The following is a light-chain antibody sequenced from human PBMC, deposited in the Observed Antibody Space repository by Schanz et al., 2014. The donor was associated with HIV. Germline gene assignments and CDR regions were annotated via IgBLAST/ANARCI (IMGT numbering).Light chain of an antibody. CDR2: VAS. Sequence: DIQMTQSPSTLPTSVGDRVTITCRSSQIISSELAWYQQKPGKAPKLLIYVASSLQSGVPSRFSGSGSGTDFTLTISSLQPEDLGTYYCQQTDSFPLTFGQGTRVEIK. CDR1: QIISSE. J-gene: IGKJ1*01. CDR3: QQTDSFPLT. V-gene: IGKV1-12*01.